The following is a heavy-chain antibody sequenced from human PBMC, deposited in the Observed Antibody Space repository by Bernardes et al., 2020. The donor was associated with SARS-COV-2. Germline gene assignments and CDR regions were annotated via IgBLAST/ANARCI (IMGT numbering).Heavy chain of an antibody. CDR1: GFIFSNYW. V-gene: IGHV3-74*01. Sequence: GGSLRLSCAPSGFIFSNYWMHWVRQVPRKGLVWVSRIDTDGSTTNYADSVKGRFTISRDNAKNTLYLEMTSLRVEDTAVYYCTRDLAGAASYWGQGALVTVSS. J-gene: IGHJ4*02. CDR3: TRDLAGAASY. CDR2: IDTDGSTT. D-gene: IGHD6-19*01.